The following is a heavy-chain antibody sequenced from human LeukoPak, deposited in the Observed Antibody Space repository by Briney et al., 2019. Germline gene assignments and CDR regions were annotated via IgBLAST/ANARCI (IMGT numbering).Heavy chain of an antibody. Sequence: GGSLRLSCAASGFTLSNYAMHWVRQAPGKGLEWVSLISSGGTYEYYADSVKGRFTISRDNSKNTLYLQLNSLRAEDTAVYYCARDSTYYYDSGSSGPHYFDNWGQGTLVTVSS. J-gene: IGHJ4*02. CDR1: GFTLSNYA. CDR2: ISSGGTYE. V-gene: IGHV3-30*01. CDR3: ARDSTYYYDSGSSGPHYFDN. D-gene: IGHD3-10*01.